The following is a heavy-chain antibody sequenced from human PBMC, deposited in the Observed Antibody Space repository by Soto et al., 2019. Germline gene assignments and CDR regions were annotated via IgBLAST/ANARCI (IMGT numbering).Heavy chain of an antibody. J-gene: IGHJ6*04. Sequence: SEPLSLTFSVSGASITSSNYDWAWIRQSPGKGLEWIGSIYYSGRTYYNPSLKSRVTISIDTSNQLSLKLTSVTAADTAVFYCARHSLGGDVWRGELGGEYSYYGLDGWGKGDPVRVYS. D-gene: IGHD1-26*01. CDR1: GASITSSNYD. CDR2: IYYSGRT. V-gene: IGHV4-39*01. CDR3: ARHSLGGDVWRGELGGEYSYYGLDG.